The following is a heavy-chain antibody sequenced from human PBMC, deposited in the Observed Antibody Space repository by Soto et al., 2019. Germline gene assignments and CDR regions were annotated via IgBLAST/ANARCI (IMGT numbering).Heavy chain of an antibody. CDR1: GGSFSGYY. CDR3: ARDSLGIAVLGTGRSKNNWFDP. V-gene: IGHV4-34*01. CDR2: INHRGST. J-gene: IGHJ5*02. D-gene: IGHD6-19*01. Sequence: QVQLQQWGAGLLKPSETLSLTCAVYGGSFSGYYWSWIRQPPGKGLEWIGEINHRGSTNYNPSLKSRLTISIATSKNQFSLKLSSVTAADTAIYYCARDSLGIAVLGTGRSKNNWFDPWGQGTLVTVSS.